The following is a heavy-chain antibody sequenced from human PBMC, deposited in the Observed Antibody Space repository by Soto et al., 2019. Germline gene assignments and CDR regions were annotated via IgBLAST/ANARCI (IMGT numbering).Heavy chain of an antibody. Sequence: QVQLVQSGAEMKKPGASVKISCKASGYTFTNYGLSWVRRAPGQGLQWMGWISAYNGDTQYSQNFQDRVIITADTSTTSVYMELRSMRSDDAAIYFSARQRGSAWSWQSAIDSWGQGTMVTVSS. V-gene: IGHV1-18*01. CDR2: ISAYNGDT. J-gene: IGHJ4*02. CDR3: ARQRGSAWSWQSAIDS. CDR1: GYTFTNYG. D-gene: IGHD6-19*01.